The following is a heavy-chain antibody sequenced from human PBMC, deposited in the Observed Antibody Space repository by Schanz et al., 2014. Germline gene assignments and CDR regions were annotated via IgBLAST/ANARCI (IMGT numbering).Heavy chain of an antibody. Sequence: QLQLQESGPGLVKPSETLSLTCTVSGGSISDSGAYWGWFRQTPGKGLEWIANLFYGGSKYYNPPFESRVTRSVDASNNQYSLRLGSGTAADTGVYYCARHNRVWFGKEGCWGQGTLVTVSS. CDR2: LFYGGSK. D-gene: IGHD3-10*01. CDR1: GGSISDSGAY. CDR3: ARHNRVWFGKEGC. V-gene: IGHV4-39*01. J-gene: IGHJ4*02.